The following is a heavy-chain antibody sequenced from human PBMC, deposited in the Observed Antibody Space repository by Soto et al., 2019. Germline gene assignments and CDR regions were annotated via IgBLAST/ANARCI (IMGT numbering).Heavy chain of an antibody. Sequence: GGSLRLSCAASGFTFSSYAMSWVRQAPGKGLEWVSAISGSGGSTYYADSVKGRFTISRDNSKNTLYLQMNSLRAEDTAVYYCAIKSDYDFWSGYYYGMDVWGQGTTVTV. J-gene: IGHJ6*02. V-gene: IGHV3-23*01. CDR3: AIKSDYDFWSGYYYGMDV. CDR2: ISGSGGST. D-gene: IGHD3-3*01. CDR1: GFTFSSYA.